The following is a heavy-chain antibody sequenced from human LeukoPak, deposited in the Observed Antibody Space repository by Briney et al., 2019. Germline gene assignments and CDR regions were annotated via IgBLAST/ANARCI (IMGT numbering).Heavy chain of an antibody. CDR2: INPNSGDT. J-gene: IGHJ4*02. CDR1: GYTFTGYY. Sequence: ASVKVSCKASGYTFTGYYLHWVRQAPGQGLEWMGWINPNSGDTNYAQKFQGRVTLTRDTSISTAYMELSRVISDDTAVYYCARDQDIVVPAAGGGYWGQGTLVTSPQ. CDR3: ARDQDIVVPAAGGGY. D-gene: IGHD2-2*01. V-gene: IGHV1-2*02.